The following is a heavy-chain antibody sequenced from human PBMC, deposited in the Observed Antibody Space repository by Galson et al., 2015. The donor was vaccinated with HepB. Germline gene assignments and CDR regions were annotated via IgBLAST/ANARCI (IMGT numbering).Heavy chain of an antibody. D-gene: IGHD3-3*01. J-gene: IGHJ4*02. CDR1: GFTFSSYS. V-gene: IGHV3-21*01. CDR2: ISSSSSYI. CDR3: ARDPGNYDFWSGYPYYFDY. Sequence: SLRLSCAASGFTFSSYSMNWVRQAPGKGLEWVSSISSSSSYIYYADSVKGRFTISRDNAKNSLYLQMNSLRAEDTAVYYCARDPGNYDFWSGYPYYFDYWGQGTLVTVSS.